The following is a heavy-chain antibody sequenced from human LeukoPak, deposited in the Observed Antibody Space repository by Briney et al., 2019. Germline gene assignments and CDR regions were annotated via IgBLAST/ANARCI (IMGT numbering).Heavy chain of an antibody. Sequence: GGSLRLSCAASGFTFNSYDMNWVRQAPGKGLEWVSYITSSGLTVYYADSVKGRFTISRDNAKNSLYLQVNSLRAEDTALYYCARDYCSNGVCWAFDIWGQGTMVTVSS. V-gene: IGHV3-48*03. J-gene: IGHJ3*02. D-gene: IGHD2-8*01. CDR1: GFTFNSYD. CDR3: ARDYCSNGVCWAFDI. CDR2: ITSSGLTV.